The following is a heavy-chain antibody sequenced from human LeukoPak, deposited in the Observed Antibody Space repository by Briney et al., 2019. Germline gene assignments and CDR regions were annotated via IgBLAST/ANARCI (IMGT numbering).Heavy chain of an antibody. CDR2: IYYSGST. CDR3: AREVQQQLVFDY. V-gene: IGHV4-31*03. D-gene: IGHD6-13*01. CDR1: GGSISSSSYY. J-gene: IGHJ4*02. Sequence: SETLSLTCTVSGGSISSSSYYWGWIRQPPGKGLEWIGYIYYSGSTYYNPSLKSRVTISVDTSKNQFSLKLSSVTAADTAVYYCAREVQQQLVFDYWGQGTLVTVSS.